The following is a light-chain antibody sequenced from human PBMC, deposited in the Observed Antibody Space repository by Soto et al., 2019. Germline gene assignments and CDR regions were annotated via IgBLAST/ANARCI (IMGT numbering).Light chain of an antibody. V-gene: IGKV3-20*01. CDR2: GAS. Sequence: EIVLTQSPCTLSLSPGERATLSCRASQSVSSNYLAWYQQKPGQAPSLLIYGASSRATGIPDRFSGSGSGIDFTLTISRLEPEDFAVYYCQQYGISPDPSGPGTKVDI. J-gene: IGKJ3*01. CDR3: QQYGISPDP. CDR1: QSVSSNY.